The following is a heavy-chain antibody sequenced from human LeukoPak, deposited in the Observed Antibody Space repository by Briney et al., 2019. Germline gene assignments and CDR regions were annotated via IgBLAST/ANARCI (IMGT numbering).Heavy chain of an antibody. V-gene: IGHV3-23*01. CDR1: GFIVSNNY. CDR3: AKDWSFDY. Sequence: GGSLRLSCVASGFIVSNNYMSWVRQAPGKGLEWVSAMSASGGSTYYADSVKGRFTFSRDKSKNTLYLQMNSLRAEDTAVYYCAKDWSFDYWGQGTLVTVSS. CDR2: MSASGGST. D-gene: IGHD2-8*02. J-gene: IGHJ4*02.